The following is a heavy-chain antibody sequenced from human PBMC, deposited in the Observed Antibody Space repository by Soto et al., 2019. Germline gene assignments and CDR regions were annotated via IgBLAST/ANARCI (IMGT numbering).Heavy chain of an antibody. CDR2: INPRSGDT. Sequence: QVQLVQSGAEVKKPGSSVKVSCKASGYTFIGYYIHWVRQAPGQGLEWMGRINPRSGDTTYAQKFQGRLTMTRDKSISTAYMVRSSLRSDDTALYYCVRDCVGATNLGWFDPWCQGALVTVSS. J-gene: IGHJ5*02. D-gene: IGHD1-26*01. CDR3: VRDCVGATNLGWFDP. CDR1: GYTFIGYY. V-gene: IGHV1-2*06.